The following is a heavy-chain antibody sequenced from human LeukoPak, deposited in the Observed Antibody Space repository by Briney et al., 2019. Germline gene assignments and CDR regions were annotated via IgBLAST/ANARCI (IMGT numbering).Heavy chain of an antibody. Sequence: GGSLRLSCAASGFTFSSYSMNWVRQAPGKGLEWVSCISSSSSAIYYADSVKGRFTISRDNAKNSLYLQMNSLRAEDTAVYYCANIGIAAAYWGQGTLVTVSS. CDR1: GFTFSSYS. CDR2: ISSSSSAI. CDR3: ANIGIAAAY. D-gene: IGHD6-13*01. J-gene: IGHJ4*02. V-gene: IGHV3-48*04.